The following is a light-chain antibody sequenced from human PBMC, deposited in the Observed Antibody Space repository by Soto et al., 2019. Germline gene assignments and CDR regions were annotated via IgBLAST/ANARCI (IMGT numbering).Light chain of an antibody. CDR2: GNT. J-gene: IGLJ1*01. CDR1: SSNLGSGYD. Sequence: QSALTQPPSVSGAPGQRVTISCTGSSSNLGSGYDVQWYQQLPGAAPKLLIYGNTNRPSGVPDRFSGSKSGTSASLAISGLQAEDEVEYFCQSYDNMVSPYNYVFGTGTKVTV. CDR3: QSYDNMVSPYNYV. V-gene: IGLV1-40*01.